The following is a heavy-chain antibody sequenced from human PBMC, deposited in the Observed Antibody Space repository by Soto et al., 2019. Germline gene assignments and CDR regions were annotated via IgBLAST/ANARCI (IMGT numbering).Heavy chain of an antibody. D-gene: IGHD2-8*01. CDR2: IYYSGST. CDR1: CSSINGSNYY. Sequence: SVTLSLTCTVSCSSINGSNYYWGWIRKTPWNGLDWVGSIYYSGSTYYNPSLKSRVTISVDTSKNQFSLKLSSVTAADTAVYYCARQAVCAIFPYYYYGMDVWGQGTTVT. J-gene: IGHJ6*02. V-gene: IGHV4-39*01. CDR3: ARQAVCAIFPYYYYGMDV.